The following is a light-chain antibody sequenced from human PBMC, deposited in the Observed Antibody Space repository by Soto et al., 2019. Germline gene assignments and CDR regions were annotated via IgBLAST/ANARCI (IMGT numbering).Light chain of an antibody. CDR1: QSVSSN. J-gene: IGKJ1*01. CDR2: GAS. CDR3: QQYDDWPRT. Sequence: EIVMTQSPATLSVSPGERATLSCWASQSVSSNLAWYHQKPGQAPRLLIYGASTRATGVPARFSGSGSGTEFTLTISSLQSEDFALYYCQQYDDWPRTFGEGTKLEIK. V-gene: IGKV3-15*01.